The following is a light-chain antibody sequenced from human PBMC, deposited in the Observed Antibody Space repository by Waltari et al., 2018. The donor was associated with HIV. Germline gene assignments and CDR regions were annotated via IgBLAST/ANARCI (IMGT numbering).Light chain of an antibody. CDR2: XXX. Sequence: GDYNYVPWYQQHPGKAPKXLIXXXXXRPSGVSXRXXXXKXGXTASLTISGLQAEDEADYYCISCRSGFTLMFGGGTKLTVL. J-gene: IGLJ3*02. V-gene: IGLV2-14*03. CDR3: ISCRSGFTLM. CDR1: GDYNY.